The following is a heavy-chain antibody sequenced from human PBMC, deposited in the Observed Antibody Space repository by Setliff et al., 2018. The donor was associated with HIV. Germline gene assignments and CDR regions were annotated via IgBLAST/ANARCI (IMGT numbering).Heavy chain of an antibody. CDR1: GYSFTSNW. CDR3: ASGFCNTPSCYIGVLDH. J-gene: IGHJ4*02. Sequence: GESLKISCKGSGYSFTSNWIGWVRQMPGKGLEWMGRIDPVDSQTTYTPSFQGHVAFSVDKSISTAYLQWRSLKASDTAMYYCASGFCNTPSCYIGVLDHWGLGTLVTVSS. CDR2: IDPVDSQT. V-gene: IGHV5-10-1*01. D-gene: IGHD2-2*02.